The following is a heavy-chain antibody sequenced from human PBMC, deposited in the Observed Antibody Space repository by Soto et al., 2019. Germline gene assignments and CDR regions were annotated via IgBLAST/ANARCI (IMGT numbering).Heavy chain of an antibody. Sequence: SVKVSCKASGGTFSSYAISWVRQAPGQGLEWMGGIIPIFGTANYAQKFQGRVTITADESTSTAYMELSSLRSEDTAVYYCARVDPHSLSSGYIFFDCCGKRTLVTVSS. V-gene: IGHV1-69*13. CDR1: GGTFSSYA. D-gene: IGHD3-22*01. CDR2: IIPIFGTA. CDR3: ARVDPHSLSSGYIFFDC. J-gene: IGHJ4*02.